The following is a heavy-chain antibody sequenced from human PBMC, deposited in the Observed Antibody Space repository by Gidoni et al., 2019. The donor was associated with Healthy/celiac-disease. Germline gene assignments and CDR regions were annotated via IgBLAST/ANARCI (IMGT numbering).Heavy chain of an antibody. CDR1: GFTFSSYS. J-gene: IGHJ4*02. Sequence: EVQLVESGGGLVKPGGSLRLSCAASGFTFSSYSMNWVRQAPGKGLEWVSSISSSSSYIYYADSVKGRFTISRDNAKNSLYLQMNSLRAEDTAVYYCARAPPYSSSWYYYDSSGYYYEAFFDYWGQGTLVTVSS. D-gene: IGHD3-22*01. V-gene: IGHV3-21*01. CDR3: ARAPPYSSSWYYYDSSGYYYEAFFDY. CDR2: ISSSSSYI.